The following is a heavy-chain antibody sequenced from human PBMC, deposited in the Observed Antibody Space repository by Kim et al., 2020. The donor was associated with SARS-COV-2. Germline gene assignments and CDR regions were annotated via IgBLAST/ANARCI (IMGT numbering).Heavy chain of an antibody. Sequence: SETLSLTCAVYGGSFSGYYWSWIRQPPGKGLEWIGEINHSGSTNYNPSLKSRVTISVDTSKNQFSLKLSSVTAADTAVYYCARGGGLGYCSGGSCYSIAGYYYYYGMDVWGQGTTVTVSS. CDR2: INHSGST. D-gene: IGHD2-15*01. V-gene: IGHV4-34*01. CDR1: GGSFSGYY. J-gene: IGHJ6*02. CDR3: ARGGGLGYCSGGSCYSIAGYYYYYGMDV.